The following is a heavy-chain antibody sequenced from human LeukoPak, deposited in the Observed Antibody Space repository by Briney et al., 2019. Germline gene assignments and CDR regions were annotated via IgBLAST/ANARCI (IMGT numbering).Heavy chain of an antibody. CDR3: ARHEYSGSYYGLSWFDP. CDR2: IYYTGST. Sequence: PSETLSLTCTVSGGSISTYYWSWIRQPPGKGLEWIGYIYYTGSTNYNPSLKSRVTISLDTSKNQFSLSLSSLTAADTAVYYCARHEYSGSYYGLSWFDPWGQGTLVTVSS. V-gene: IGHV4-59*08. CDR1: GGSISTYY. J-gene: IGHJ5*02. D-gene: IGHD1-26*01.